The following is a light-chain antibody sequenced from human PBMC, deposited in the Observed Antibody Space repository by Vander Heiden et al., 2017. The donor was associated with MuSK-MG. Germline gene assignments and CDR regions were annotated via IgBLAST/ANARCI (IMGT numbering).Light chain of an antibody. Sequence: EIVLTQSPGTLSLSPGERAALSCRASQSVIINYLAWYQQRPGQAPRLLIYDASSRATGIADRFRGSGSGTDFTLTINGLEPEDSAVYYCQQDGNSPFTFGKGTKMEIK. CDR2: DAS. CDR1: QSVIINY. J-gene: IGKJ2*01. V-gene: IGKV3-20*01. CDR3: QQDGNSPFT.